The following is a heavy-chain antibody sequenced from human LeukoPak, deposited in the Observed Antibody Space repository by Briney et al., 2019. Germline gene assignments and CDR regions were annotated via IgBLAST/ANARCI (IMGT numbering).Heavy chain of an antibody. D-gene: IGHD2-21*01. V-gene: IGHV3-30*02. J-gene: IGHJ4*02. Sequence: GGSLRLSCAASGFTFSSYGMHWVRQAPGKGLEWVAFIRYDGSNKYYADSVKGRFTISRDNSKNTLYLQMNSLRAEDTAVYYWAKDLEAAYFCGECYPPPGLDYLGQGTLVTGS. CDR2: IRYDGSNK. CDR1: GFTFSSYG. CDR3: AKDLEAAYFCGECYPPPGLDY.